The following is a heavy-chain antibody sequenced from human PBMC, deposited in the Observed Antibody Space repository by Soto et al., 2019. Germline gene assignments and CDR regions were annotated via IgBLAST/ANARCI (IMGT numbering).Heavy chain of an antibody. J-gene: IGHJ4*02. V-gene: IGHV1-46*03. CDR3: ARESDLGDYYDSSGYPDFDY. CDR2: INPSGGST. D-gene: IGHD3-22*01. Sequence: GASVKVSCKASGYTFTSYYMHWVRQAPGQGLEWMGIINPSGGSTSYAQKFQGRVTMTRDTSTSTVYMELSILRSEDTAVYYCARESDLGDYYDSSGYPDFDYWGQGTLVTVSS. CDR1: GYTFTSYY.